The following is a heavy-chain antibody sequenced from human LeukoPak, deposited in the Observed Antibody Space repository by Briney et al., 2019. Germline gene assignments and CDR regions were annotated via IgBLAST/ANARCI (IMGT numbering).Heavy chain of an antibody. J-gene: IGHJ4*02. CDR1: GSIFSNYA. CDR2: LRGDGET. V-gene: IGHV3-23*01. D-gene: IGHD2-2*03. Sequence: GASLRLSCAASGSIFSNYAMRWVRQNPARGLEWVSSLRGDGETFYADSVKGRFTLSRDDSRNTVYLQLSNLRVEHTAVYYCAKANWISSADAVWWGQGTLVTVSS. CDR3: AKANWISSADAVW.